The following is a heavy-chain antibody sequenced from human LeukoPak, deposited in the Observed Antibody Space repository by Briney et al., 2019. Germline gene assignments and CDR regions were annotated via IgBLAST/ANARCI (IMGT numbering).Heavy chain of an antibody. CDR3: ARASKWELIFDY. CDR1: GGSISSGGYS. D-gene: IGHD1-26*01. CDR2: IYHSGST. V-gene: IGHV4-30-2*05. Sequence: SQTLSLTCAVSGGSISSGGYSWSWIRQPPGKGLEWIGYIYHSGSTYYNPSLKSRVTISVDTSKNQFSLKLSSVTAADTAVYYCARASKWELIFDYWGQGTLVTVSS. J-gene: IGHJ4*02.